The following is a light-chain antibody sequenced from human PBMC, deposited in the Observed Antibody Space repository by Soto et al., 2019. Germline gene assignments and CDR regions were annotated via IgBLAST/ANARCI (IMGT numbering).Light chain of an antibody. V-gene: IGKV3-15*01. CDR2: GAS. CDR3: QQYNNWPRT. CDR1: QSVSSN. Sequence: IAITQSPATLSVSPGERATLSCRASQSVSSNLAWYQQKPGQAPRLLIYGASTRATGIPARFSGTGSGTEFTLTISSLQSEDFAVYYCQQYNNWPRTFGQGTKVDIK. J-gene: IGKJ1*01.